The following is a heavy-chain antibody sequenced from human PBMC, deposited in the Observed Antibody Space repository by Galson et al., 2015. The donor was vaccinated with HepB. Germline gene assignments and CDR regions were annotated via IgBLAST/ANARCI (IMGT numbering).Heavy chain of an antibody. V-gene: IGHV3-9*01. Sequence: SLRLSCAASGLSLDDYAMHWVRQAPGKGLEWVSGISWKTGDTGYADSVKGRFTISRDNAKNSLYLQMNSLRPEDTALYYCVEGVVATPSGLPRDWFDPWGQGTPVT. J-gene: IGHJ5*02. CDR2: ISWKTGDT. D-gene: IGHD2-15*01. CDR1: GLSLDDYA. CDR3: VEGVVATPSGLPRDWFDP.